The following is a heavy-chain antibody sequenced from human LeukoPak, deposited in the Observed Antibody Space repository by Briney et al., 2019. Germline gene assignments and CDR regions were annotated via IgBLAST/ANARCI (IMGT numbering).Heavy chain of an antibody. CDR1: GFTFSSYA. D-gene: IGHD1-14*01. V-gene: IGHV3-23*01. Sequence: GGSLRLSCAASGFTFSSYAMSWVRQAPGKGLEWVSTISVNGGDTFYPDSVKGRFIISRDNSKNTLFLQMNSLRAEDTAVYYCTTYNRDVPFDYWGQGTLVTVSS. J-gene: IGHJ4*02. CDR3: TTYNRDVPFDY. CDR2: ISVNGGDT.